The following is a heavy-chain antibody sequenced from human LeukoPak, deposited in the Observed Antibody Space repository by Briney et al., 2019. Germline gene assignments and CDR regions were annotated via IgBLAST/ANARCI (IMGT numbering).Heavy chain of an antibody. D-gene: IGHD6-13*01. CDR2: IDTSGNT. J-gene: IGHJ2*01. V-gene: IGHV4-61*05. CDR3: ARVSSSWYQDWYFDL. CDR1: GGSISSSTYY. Sequence: SETLSLTCTVSGGSISSSTYYWGWIRQPPGKGLEWIGRIDTSGNTNYKPSLKSRVTMSVDTSKKQFSLKLSSVTAADTAVYYCARVSSSWYQDWYFDLWGRGTLVTVSS.